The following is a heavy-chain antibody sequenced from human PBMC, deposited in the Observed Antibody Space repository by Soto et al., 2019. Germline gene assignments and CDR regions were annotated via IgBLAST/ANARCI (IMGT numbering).Heavy chain of an antibody. CDR1: GGSFGGYY. J-gene: IGHJ4*02. V-gene: IGHV4-34*01. CDR2: INHVATT. CDR3: ARHYYDSTGYYRSPLGD. D-gene: IGHD3-22*01. Sequence: VQLQQWGAGLLKPSETLSLTCEVSGGSFGGYYWSWIRQPPGKGLEWIGEINHVATTNYNPSLKSRVDISLDMSKNQCSLKLTPVTAADTAVYYCARHYYDSTGYYRSPLGDWGQGTLVTVSS.